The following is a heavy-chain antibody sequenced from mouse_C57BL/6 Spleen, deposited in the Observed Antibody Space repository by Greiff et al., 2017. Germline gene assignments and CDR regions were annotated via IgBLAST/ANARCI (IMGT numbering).Heavy chain of an antibody. Sequence: QVQLQQSGAELVKPGASVKISCKASGYAFSSYWMNWVKQRPGKGLEWIGQIYPGDGDTNYNGKFKGKATLTADKSSSTAYMQLSSLTSEDSAVYFCARAYYGNYGGYFDYWGQGTTLTVSS. CDR2: IYPGDGDT. V-gene: IGHV1-80*01. CDR1: GYAFSSYW. CDR3: ARAYYGNYGGYFDY. D-gene: IGHD2-1*01. J-gene: IGHJ2*01.